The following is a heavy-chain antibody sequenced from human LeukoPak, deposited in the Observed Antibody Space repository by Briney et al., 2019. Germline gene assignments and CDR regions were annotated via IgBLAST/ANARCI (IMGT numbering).Heavy chain of an antibody. Sequence: GGSLRLSSAASGFSFSNYGMHWFRQAPGKGLEWVAVISYDGSNKYYPDSVKGRFTISRDNSKNTLYLQMNSLRAEDTAVYYCASTETPYYYDSNGFYPYYFDYWGQGTLVTVSS. CDR2: ISYDGSNK. CDR1: GFSFSNYG. D-gene: IGHD3-22*01. CDR3: ASTETPYYYDSNGFYPYYFDY. V-gene: IGHV3-30*03. J-gene: IGHJ4*02.